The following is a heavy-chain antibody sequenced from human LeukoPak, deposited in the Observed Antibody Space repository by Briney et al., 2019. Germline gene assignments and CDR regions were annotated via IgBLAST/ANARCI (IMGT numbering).Heavy chain of an antibody. CDR1: GGSISSYY. J-gene: IGHJ4*02. V-gene: IGHV4-4*07. CDR3: AREIHNLGYCSSTSCYHDC. Sequence: PSETLSLTCTVSGGSISSYYWSWIRQPAGKGLEWIGRIYTSGSTNYNPSVKSRVTMSVDTSTNQFSLKLSSVTAADTAVYYCAREIHNLGYCSSTSCYHDCWGQGTLVTVSS. CDR2: IYTSGST. D-gene: IGHD2-2*01.